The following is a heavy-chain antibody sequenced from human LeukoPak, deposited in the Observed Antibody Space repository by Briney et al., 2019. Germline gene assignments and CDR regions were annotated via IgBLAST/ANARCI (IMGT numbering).Heavy chain of an antibody. CDR2: ISSSSSYI. CDR1: GFTFSSYS. J-gene: IGHJ3*01. CDR3: ARDRPVG. Sequence: GRSLRLSCAASGFTFSSYSMNWVRQAPGKGLEWVSSISSSSSYIYYADSMKGRFTISRDNAKNSLYLQMNSLRAEDTAVYYCARDRPVGWGQGTMVTVSS. V-gene: IGHV3-21*01. D-gene: IGHD6-6*01.